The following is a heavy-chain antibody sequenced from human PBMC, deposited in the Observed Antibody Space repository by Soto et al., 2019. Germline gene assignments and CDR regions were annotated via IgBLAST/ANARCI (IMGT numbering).Heavy chain of an antibody. CDR2: IYYSGST. Sequence: QLQLQESGPGLVKPSETLSLTCTVSGGSINSYYWSWIRQRPGKGLEWIGYIYYSGSTNYNPSHKCRITISADTSKYQFSLKLTSLAAAHTSEYYCARHITSGTNIAANRSFDPWGQGTLLTVSS. D-gene: IGHD1-7*01. V-gene: IGHV4-59*08. CDR1: GGSINSYY. J-gene: IGHJ5*02. CDR3: ARHITSGTNIAANRSFDP.